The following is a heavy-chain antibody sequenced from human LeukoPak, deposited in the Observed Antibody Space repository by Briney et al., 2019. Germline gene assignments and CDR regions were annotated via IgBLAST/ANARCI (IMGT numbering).Heavy chain of an antibody. CDR1: GFTFDDYA. Sequence: GGSLRLSCAASGFTFDDYATDWVRQAPGKGLEWVSGISWNSGSIGYADSVKGRFTISRDNAKNSLYLQMNTLRAEDTALYYCAKAPSRLAYVMDVWGQGTTVTVSS. V-gene: IGHV3-9*01. J-gene: IGHJ6*02. CDR2: ISWNSGSI. CDR3: AKAPSRLAYVMDV. D-gene: IGHD2-21*01.